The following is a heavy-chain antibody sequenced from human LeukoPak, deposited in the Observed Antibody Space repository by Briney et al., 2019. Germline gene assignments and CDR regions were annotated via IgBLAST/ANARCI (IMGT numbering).Heavy chain of an antibody. J-gene: IGHJ4*02. CDR3: AGDPGYCSSTSCAPKGDY. CDR2: IDEDGSEK. CDR1: GFTFSNYW. Sequence: GGSLRLPCAASGFTFSNYWMSWVRQAPGKGLEWVASIDEDGSEKYYVDSVKGRFTISRDNAKNSLYLQMNSLRAEDTAVYYCAGDPGYCSSTSCAPKGDYWGQGTLVTVSS. V-gene: IGHV3-7*01. D-gene: IGHD2-2*01.